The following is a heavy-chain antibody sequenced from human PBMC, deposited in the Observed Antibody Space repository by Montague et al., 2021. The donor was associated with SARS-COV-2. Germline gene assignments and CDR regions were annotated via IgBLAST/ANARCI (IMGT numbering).Heavy chain of an antibody. CDR2: IYTSGST. V-gene: IGHV4-61*02. CDR3: ARVGVGTMVRGVIPAYYYYGMDV. D-gene: IGHD3-10*01. Sequence: TLSLTCTVSGGSISSGNYYWSWIRQPAGKGLGWIGRIYTSGSTNYNPSLKSRVTISVDTSKNQFSLKLSSVTAADTAVYYCARVGVGTMVRGVIPAYYYYGMDVWGQGTTVTVSS. J-gene: IGHJ6*02. CDR1: GGSISSGNYY.